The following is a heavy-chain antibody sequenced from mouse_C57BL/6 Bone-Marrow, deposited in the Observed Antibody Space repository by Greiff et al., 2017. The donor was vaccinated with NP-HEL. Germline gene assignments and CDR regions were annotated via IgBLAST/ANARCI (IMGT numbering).Heavy chain of an antibody. CDR3: ARDLIFDY. Sequence: EVQRVESGGGLVKPGGSLKLSCAASGFTFSSYAMSWVRQTPEKRLEWVATISDGGSYTYYPDNVKGRFTISRDNAKNNLYLQMSHLKSEDTAMYYCARDLIFDYWGQGTTLTVSS. CDR1: GFTFSSYA. V-gene: IGHV5-4*01. J-gene: IGHJ2*01. CDR2: ISDGGSYT.